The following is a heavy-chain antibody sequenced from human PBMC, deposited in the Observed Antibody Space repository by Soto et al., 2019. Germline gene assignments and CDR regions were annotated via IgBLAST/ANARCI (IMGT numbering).Heavy chain of an antibody. CDR3: VREFAGGYFDY. J-gene: IGHJ4*02. CDR2: LFPSGGST. V-gene: IGHV1-46*01. Sequence: QVQLVQSGAEVKKPGASVKLSCKASGYTFTTYYIHWVRQAPGQGLEWMGILFPSGGSTNYAQKFRGRVTMTRDTSASTVYMELSSLTSEDTAVYYCVREFAGGYFDYWGQGTLVTVYS. CDR1: GYTFTTYY.